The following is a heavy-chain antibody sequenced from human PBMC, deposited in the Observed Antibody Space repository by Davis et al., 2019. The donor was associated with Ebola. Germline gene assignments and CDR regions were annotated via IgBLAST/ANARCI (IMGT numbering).Heavy chain of an antibody. Sequence: SVKVSCKSSGYTFTSYGISWVRQAPGQGLEWMGRIIPILGIANYAQKFQGRVTITADKSTSTAYMELSSLRSEDTAVYYCAVEMATINDYWGQGTLVTVSS. V-gene: IGHV1-69*04. CDR2: IIPILGIA. CDR3: AVEMATINDY. D-gene: IGHD5-24*01. J-gene: IGHJ4*02. CDR1: GYTFTSYG.